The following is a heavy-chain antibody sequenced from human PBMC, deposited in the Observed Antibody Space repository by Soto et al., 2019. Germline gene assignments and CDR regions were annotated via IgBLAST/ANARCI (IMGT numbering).Heavy chain of an antibody. CDR2: ISGSGGST. Sequence: GGSLRLSCAASGFTFINYAMSWVRQAPGKGLEWVSAISGSGGSTYYADSVKGRFTISRDNSKNTLYLQMNSLRAEDTAVYYCAKVECSSTSCYPNWFDPWGQGTLVTVSS. V-gene: IGHV3-23*01. CDR3: AKVECSSTSCYPNWFDP. D-gene: IGHD2-2*01. J-gene: IGHJ5*02. CDR1: GFTFINYA.